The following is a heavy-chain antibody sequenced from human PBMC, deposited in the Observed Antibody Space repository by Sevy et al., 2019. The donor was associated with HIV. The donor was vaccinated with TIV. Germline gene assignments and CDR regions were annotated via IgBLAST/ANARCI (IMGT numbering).Heavy chain of an antibody. CDR2: IKQDGSEK. V-gene: IGHV3-7*03. CDR3: ARDTSASYYDSSGYYPPRLGAFDI. CDR1: GFTFSSYW. J-gene: IGHJ3*02. Sequence: GGSLRLSCAASGFTFSSYWMSWVRQAPGKGLEWVANIKQDGSEKYYVDSVKGQFTISRDNAKNSLYLQMNSLRAEDTAVYYCARDTSASYYDSSGYYPPRLGAFDIWGQGTMVTVSS. D-gene: IGHD3-22*01.